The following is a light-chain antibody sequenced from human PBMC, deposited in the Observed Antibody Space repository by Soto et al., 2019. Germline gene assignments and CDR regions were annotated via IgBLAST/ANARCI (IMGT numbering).Light chain of an antibody. CDR2: GAS. CDR1: QNVNNR. J-gene: IGKJ5*01. Sequence: EILLTQSPGSLSVFPGERASLSCRASQNVNNRLAWYQQKAGQAPRLLISGASSRATGIPDRFSGSGSGTDFTLTISRLESDDFALYYCQQYAEGTPITVGQATRLEIK. V-gene: IGKV3-20*01. CDR3: QQYAEGTPIT.